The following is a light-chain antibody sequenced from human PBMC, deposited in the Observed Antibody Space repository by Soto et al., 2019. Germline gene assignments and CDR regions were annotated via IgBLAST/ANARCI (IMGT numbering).Light chain of an antibody. V-gene: IGKV3-15*01. CDR2: GAS. CDR1: QSINAH. J-gene: IGKJ1*01. CDR3: HQYNTWLWT. Sequence: EVVMTQSPATLSVSPGERVTLSCRASQSINAHLAWYQQKPGQAPRLLIHGASTRATGIPARFSGSGFGTAFIPTSSSLQSEDFEVYDCHQYNTWLWTFGQGTKVGIQ.